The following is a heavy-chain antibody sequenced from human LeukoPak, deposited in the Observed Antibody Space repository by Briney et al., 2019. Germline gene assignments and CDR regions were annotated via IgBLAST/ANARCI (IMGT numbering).Heavy chain of an antibody. CDR2: IYTSGST. CDR3: ARYFDWSRFDP. V-gene: IGHV4-4*07. J-gene: IGHJ5*02. D-gene: IGHD3-9*01. Sequence: PSETLSLTCTVSGGSISSYYWSWIRQPAGKGPEWIGRIYTSGSTNYNPSLKSRVTMSVDTSKNQFSLKLTSVTAADTAVYYCARYFDWSRFDPWGQGTLVTVSS. CDR1: GGSISSYY.